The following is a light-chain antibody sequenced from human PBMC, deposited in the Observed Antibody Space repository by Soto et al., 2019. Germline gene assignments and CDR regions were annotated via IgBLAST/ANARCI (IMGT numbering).Light chain of an antibody. CDR1: QSINTW. Sequence: DIQMTQSPSTLSASVGDRVTITCRASQSINTWLAWYQQRPGRAPKLLIYDASSLQSGVPSRFSGSGYATEFTLTISILQPDDYAIYYCQPYNTYWTFGQGTKVEIK. J-gene: IGKJ1*01. CDR2: DAS. V-gene: IGKV1-5*01. CDR3: QPYNTYWT.